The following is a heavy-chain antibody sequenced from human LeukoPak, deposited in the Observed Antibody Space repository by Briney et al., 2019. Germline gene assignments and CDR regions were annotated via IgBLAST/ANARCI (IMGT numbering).Heavy chain of an antibody. Sequence: SETLSLTCTVSGGSISSSSYYWGWIRQPPGKGLEWIGSIYYSGSTYYNPSLKSRVTISVDTSKNQFSLKLSSVTAADTAVYYCARHSGARYDSSGYVDYWGQGTLVTVSS. V-gene: IGHV4-39*01. D-gene: IGHD3-22*01. CDR3: ARHSGARYDSSGYVDY. J-gene: IGHJ4*02. CDR1: GGSISSSSYY. CDR2: IYYSGST.